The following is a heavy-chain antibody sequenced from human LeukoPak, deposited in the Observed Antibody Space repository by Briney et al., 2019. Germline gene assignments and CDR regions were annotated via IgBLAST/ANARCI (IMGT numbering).Heavy chain of an antibody. D-gene: IGHD6-19*01. CDR1: GFIFSSYE. CDR3: ARVVSAWSPGYFDY. CDR2: ISSSGSTV. Sequence: PGGSLRLSCAASGFIFSSYEMNWVRQAPGKGLEWVSYISSSGSTVCYADSVEARFTISRDNAKNSLYLQMNSLRVEDTAVYYCARVVSAWSPGYFDYWGQGALVTVSP. J-gene: IGHJ4*02. V-gene: IGHV3-48*03.